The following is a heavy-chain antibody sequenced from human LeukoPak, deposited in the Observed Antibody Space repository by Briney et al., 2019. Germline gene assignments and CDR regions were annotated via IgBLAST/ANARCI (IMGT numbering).Heavy chain of an antibody. D-gene: IGHD2-15*01. CDR3: ARDGCSGGSCYRYFDY. CDR1: GGSISSGSYY. Sequence: SQTLPLTCTVSGGSISSGSYYWSWIRQPAGKGLEWIGRIYTSGSTNYNPSLKSRVTISVDTSKNQFSLKLSSVTAADTAVYYCARDGCSGGSCYRYFDYWGQGTLVTVSS. J-gene: IGHJ4*02. CDR2: IYTSGST. V-gene: IGHV4-61*02.